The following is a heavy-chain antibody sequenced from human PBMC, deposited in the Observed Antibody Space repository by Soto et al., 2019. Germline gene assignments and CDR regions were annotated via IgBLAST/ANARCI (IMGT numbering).Heavy chain of an antibody. D-gene: IGHD2-15*01. CDR2: ISSSSYI. CDR3: ARVTGLPDY. CDR1: GFTFSSYS. Sequence: GESLKISCAASGFTFSSYSMNWVRQAPGKGLEWVSSISSSSYIYYADSVKGRFTISRDNAKNSLYLQMNSLRAEDTAVYYCARVTGLPDYWGQGTLVTVSS. V-gene: IGHV3-21*01. J-gene: IGHJ4*02.